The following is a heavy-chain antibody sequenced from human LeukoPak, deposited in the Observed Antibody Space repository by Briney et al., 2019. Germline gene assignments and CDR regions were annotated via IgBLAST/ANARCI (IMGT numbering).Heavy chain of an antibody. CDR2: IHYSGST. D-gene: IGHD6-19*01. V-gene: IGHV4-59*08. Sequence: SETLSLTRTVSGGSISTYYWSWIRQPPGKGLEWIGYIHYSGSTNYNASLKSRVTISVDTSKNQFSLKLSSVTAADTAVYYCARLIAVAGTPYYFDYWGQGTLVTVSS. J-gene: IGHJ4*02. CDR1: GGSISTYY. CDR3: ARLIAVAGTPYYFDY.